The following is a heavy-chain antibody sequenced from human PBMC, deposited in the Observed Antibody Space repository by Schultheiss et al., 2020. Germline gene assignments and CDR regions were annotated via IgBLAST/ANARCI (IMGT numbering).Heavy chain of an antibody. CDR3: ARDLGRFDFFDL. Sequence: GGSLRLSCAASGFTFSDHSLAWIRQAPGKGLEWLSYISSRSDYTNYADSVRGRFTISRDNAKNSLYLQVSGLRAEDTALYYCARDLGRFDFFDLWGRGTLVTVSS. CDR1: GFTFSDHS. D-gene: IGHD3-9*01. V-gene: IGHV3-11*05. CDR2: ISSRSDYT. J-gene: IGHJ2*01.